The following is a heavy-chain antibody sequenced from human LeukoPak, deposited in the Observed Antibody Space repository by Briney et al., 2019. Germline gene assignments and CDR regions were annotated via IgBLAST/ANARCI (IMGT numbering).Heavy chain of an antibody. D-gene: IGHD6-6*01. CDR2: IKHSGST. J-gene: IGHJ4*02. V-gene: IGHV4-34*01. Sequence: SETLSLTCAVYGGSFSGYYWSWIRQPPGKGLEWIGEIKHSGSTNYNPSLKSRVTISVDTSKNQFSLKLSSVTAADTAVYYCARGVELVWSDYWGQGTLVTVSS. CDR1: GGSFSGYY. CDR3: ARGVELVWSDY.